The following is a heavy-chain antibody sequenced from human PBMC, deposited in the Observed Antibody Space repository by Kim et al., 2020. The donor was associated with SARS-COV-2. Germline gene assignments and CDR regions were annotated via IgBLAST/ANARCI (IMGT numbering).Heavy chain of an antibody. D-gene: IGHD7-27*01. J-gene: IGHJ3*02. V-gene: IGHV3-30*01. Sequence: ADAVKGRFTISRDNAKNTLYLQMNSLRAEDTAVYYCARGSLLGRDDAFDIWGQGTMVTVSS. CDR3: ARGSLLGRDDAFDI.